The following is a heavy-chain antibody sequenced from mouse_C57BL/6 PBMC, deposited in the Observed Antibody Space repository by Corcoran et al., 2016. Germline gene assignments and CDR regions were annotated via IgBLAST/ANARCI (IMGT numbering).Heavy chain of an antibody. V-gene: IGHV9-3*01. J-gene: IGHJ1*03. CDR3: ARGTTGTKYFDV. CDR2: INTYSGVP. Sequence: QIQLVQSGPELKKPGETVKISCKASGYTFTTYGMSWVKQAPGKGLKWMGWINTYSGVPTYADDFKGRFAFSLETSASTAYLQINNLKNEDTATYFCARGTTGTKYFDVGGTGTTVTVSS. D-gene: IGHD4-1*01. CDR1: GYTFTTYG.